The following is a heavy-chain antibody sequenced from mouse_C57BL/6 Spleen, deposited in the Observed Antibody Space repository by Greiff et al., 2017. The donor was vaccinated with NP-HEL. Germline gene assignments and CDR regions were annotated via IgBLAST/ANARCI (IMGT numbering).Heavy chain of an antibody. V-gene: IGHV1-82*01. J-gene: IGHJ4*01. Sequence: QVQLQQSGPELVKPGASVKISCKASGYAFSSSWMNWVKQRPGKGLEWIGRIYPGDGDTNYNGKFKGKATLTADKSSSTAYMQLSSLTSEDSAVYFCARFVAMDYWGQGTSVTVSS. CDR1: GYAFSSSW. CDR3: ARFVAMDY. CDR2: IYPGDGDT.